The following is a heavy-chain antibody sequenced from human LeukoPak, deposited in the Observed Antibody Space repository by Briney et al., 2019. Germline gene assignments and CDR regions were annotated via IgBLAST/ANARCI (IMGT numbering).Heavy chain of an antibody. CDR2: ISSKGGST. V-gene: IGHV3-64*01. CDR1: GFTFSNYF. CDR3: AREGIPPGGPDGFDI. Sequence: GGSLRLSCAASGFTFSNYFMHWVRQAPGKGLEYVSAISSKGGSTYYAKSVKGRFTISRDNSKNTLYLQMGSLRAEDMAVYYCAREGIPPGGPDGFDIWGQGTMVTVSS. D-gene: IGHD2-15*01. J-gene: IGHJ3*02.